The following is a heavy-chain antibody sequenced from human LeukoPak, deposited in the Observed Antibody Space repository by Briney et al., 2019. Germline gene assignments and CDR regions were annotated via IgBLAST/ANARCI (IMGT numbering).Heavy chain of an antibody. CDR2: ISYDGSNK. CDR1: GFTFSSYG. CDR3: AKDLADSGYDWAGY. Sequence: GGSLRLSCAASGFTFSSYGMHWVRQAPGKGLEWVAVISYDGSNKYYADSVKGRFTISRDSSKNTLYLQMNSLRAEDTAVYYCAKDLADSGYDWAGYWGQGTLVTVSS. V-gene: IGHV3-30*18. D-gene: IGHD5-12*01. J-gene: IGHJ4*02.